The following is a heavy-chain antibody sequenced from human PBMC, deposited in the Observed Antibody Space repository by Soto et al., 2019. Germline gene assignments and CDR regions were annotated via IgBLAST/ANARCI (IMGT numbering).Heavy chain of an antibody. CDR3: ARVGRGVYGMDV. J-gene: IGHJ6*02. CDR1: GFTFSSYS. CDR2: ITSDSSTI. D-gene: IGHD2-8*01. V-gene: IGHV3-48*02. Sequence: GGSQRLSCAASGFTFSSYSINWVRQAPGKGLEWFSYITSDSSTISYADSVKGRFTVSRDNAKNSLYLQMNSLRDEDTAVYYCARVGRGVYGMDVWGQGTSVTVSS.